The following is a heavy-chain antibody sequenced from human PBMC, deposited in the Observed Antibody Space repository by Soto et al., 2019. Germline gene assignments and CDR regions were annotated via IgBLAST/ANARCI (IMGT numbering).Heavy chain of an antibody. CDR2: INAGNGNT. CDR1: GYTFTSYA. J-gene: IGHJ5*02. D-gene: IGHD5-18*01. CDR3: ARGDTAMVNWFDP. V-gene: IGHV1-3*01. Sequence: GASVKVSCKASGYTFTSYAMHWVRQAPGQRLEWMGWINAGNGNTKYSQKFQGRVTITRDTSTSTAYMELSSLRSDDTAVYYCARGDTAMVNWFDPWGQGTLVTVSS.